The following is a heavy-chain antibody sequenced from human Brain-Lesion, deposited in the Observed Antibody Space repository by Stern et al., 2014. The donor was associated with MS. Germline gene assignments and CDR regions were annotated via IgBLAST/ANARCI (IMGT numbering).Heavy chain of an antibody. CDR3: AKICSSTTSNGVDY. J-gene: IGHJ4*02. D-gene: IGHD2-2*01. CDR1: GFNFSTYG. Sequence: QMQLVQSGGGVVQPGRSLRLSCAASGFNFSTYGMHWVRQAPGKGVEGVAIMSNDGSKKYYAASVKGRFTISRDNPKNTLYLQMNTLRPEDTAVYYCAKICSSTTSNGVDYWGQGTLVIVSS. V-gene: IGHV3-30*18. CDR2: MSNDGSKK.